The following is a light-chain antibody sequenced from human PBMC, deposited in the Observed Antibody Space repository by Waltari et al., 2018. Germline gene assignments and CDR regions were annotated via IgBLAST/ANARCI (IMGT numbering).Light chain of an antibody. CDR2: YDD. Sequence: QSVLTQPPSVSEAPGQRVTISRSGSSSNLRKTAVSWYRQFPGKAPEVLLFYDDLRPSGVSARFSGSKSGTSASLAIRGLQSEDEADYFCAAWDDNLTGSYVFGTGTKVTVL. CDR1: SSNLRKTA. CDR3: AAWDDNLTGSYV. J-gene: IGLJ1*01. V-gene: IGLV1-36*01.